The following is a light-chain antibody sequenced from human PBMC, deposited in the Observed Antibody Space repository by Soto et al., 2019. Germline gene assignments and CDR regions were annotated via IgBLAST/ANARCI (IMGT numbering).Light chain of an antibody. CDR3: ATWDDSLRGPVL. CDR1: SSNIGSNY. J-gene: IGLJ2*01. Sequence: QSVLSQAPSASGTPGQRVTISCSGSSSNIGSNYVYWYQQLPETAPKLLIYRTHQRPSGVPDRFSASKSDTSASLVISGLGSEDEAAYYCATWDDSLRGPVLFGGGTKLTVL. V-gene: IGLV1-47*01. CDR2: RTH.